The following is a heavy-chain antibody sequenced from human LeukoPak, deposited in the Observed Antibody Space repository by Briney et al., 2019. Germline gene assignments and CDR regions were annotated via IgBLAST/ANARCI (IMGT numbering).Heavy chain of an antibody. V-gene: IGHV3-23*01. CDR3: ASRGCGSGSVCSDY. Sequence: GGSLRLSCAASGFTFSSYAMSWVRQAPGKGLEWVSAISGSGGSTYYADSVKGRFTISRDNAKNSLYLQMNSLRAEDTAVYYCASRGCGSGSVCSDYWGQGTLVTVSS. D-gene: IGHD3-10*01. J-gene: IGHJ4*02. CDR1: GFTFSSYA. CDR2: ISGSGGST.